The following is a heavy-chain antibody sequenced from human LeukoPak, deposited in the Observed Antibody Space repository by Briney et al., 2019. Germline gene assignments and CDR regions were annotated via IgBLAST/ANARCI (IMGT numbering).Heavy chain of an antibody. Sequence: SETVSLTCAVYGGSFSGYYLSWIRQLAAKGLEWIGEINHSGSTHYNPSLNSRVTISVDTSKNQYSLKLSSVTAADTAVYYCARGPIVGAMAYWGQGTLVTVSS. CDR1: GGSFSGYY. D-gene: IGHD1-26*01. V-gene: IGHV4-34*01. CDR2: INHSGST. J-gene: IGHJ4*02. CDR3: ARGPIVGAMAY.